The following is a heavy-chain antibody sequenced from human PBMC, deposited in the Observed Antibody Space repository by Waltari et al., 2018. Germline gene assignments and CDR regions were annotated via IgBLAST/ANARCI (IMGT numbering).Heavy chain of an antibody. D-gene: IGHD2-15*01. V-gene: IGHV4-59*01. J-gene: IGHJ4*02. CDR1: GGSISSYY. CDR2: MYYSGST. CDR3: ARDVDGGHQD. Sequence: VQLQESGPGLVMPSETLSLTCTVSGGSISSYYWSWIRQPPGKGLEGIGYMYYSGSTNYNPSLKSRVNISVDTSKNQFSLKLSSVTAADTAVYYCARDVDGGHQDWGQGTLVTVSS.